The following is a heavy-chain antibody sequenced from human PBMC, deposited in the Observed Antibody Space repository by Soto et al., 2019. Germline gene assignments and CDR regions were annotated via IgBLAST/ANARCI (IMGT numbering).Heavy chain of an antibody. CDR3: ARRRRTDMDDIVLMHDFDF. J-gene: IGHJ4*02. CDR1: GFTFCDYY. D-gene: IGHD2-8*01. CDR2: INRNGKNK. Sequence: QVQLVESGGGLVKPGGSLRLSCTASGFTFCDYYMSWIRQAPGRGLEWLSYINRNGKNKDYADSVRGRFTISRDNAKTSLYLEMNGLSVEDTAVYYCARRRRTDMDDIVLMHDFDFWGQGALVTVSS. V-gene: IGHV3-11*01.